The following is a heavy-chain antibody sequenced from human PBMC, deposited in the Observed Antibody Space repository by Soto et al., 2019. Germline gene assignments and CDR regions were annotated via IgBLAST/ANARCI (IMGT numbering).Heavy chain of an antibody. CDR3: GRESGETWDYEAS. J-gene: IGHJ5*01. CDR2: LNTYGNT. D-gene: IGHD1-7*01. Sequence: QVQLQESGPGLLRPSETLSLTCTVSGGSMSSYRWSWIRQPAGKGLEWIGRLNTYGNTHYNPSLKSRVTVSVDTSRNQFFLTVRSVTAADSAFYRCGRESGETWDYEASWGHGTPVTGSS. V-gene: IGHV4-4*07. CDR1: GGSMSSYR.